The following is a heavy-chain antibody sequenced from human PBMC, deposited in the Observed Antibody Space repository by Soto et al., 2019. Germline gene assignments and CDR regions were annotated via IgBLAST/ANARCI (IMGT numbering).Heavy chain of an antibody. J-gene: IGHJ4*02. Sequence: QVQLVESGGGVVQPGRSLRLSCAASGFTFSSYAMHWVRQAPGKGLEWVAVISYDGSNKYYADSVKGRFTISRDNSKNPLYLQMNSLRAEDTAVYYRARTPLRIIIAVTGILDYWGQGPLVTVSS. CDR3: ARTPLRIIIAVTGILDY. CDR1: GFTFSSYA. V-gene: IGHV3-30-3*01. CDR2: ISYDGSNK. D-gene: IGHD6-19*01.